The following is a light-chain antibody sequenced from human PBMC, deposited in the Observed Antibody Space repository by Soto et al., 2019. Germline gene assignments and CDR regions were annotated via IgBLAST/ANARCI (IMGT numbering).Light chain of an antibody. CDR3: QQYNRHSSYT. CDR1: QSISTW. Sequence: DIQMTQSPSTLAASVGDRVTITCRASQSISTWLAWYQQKPGKAPKLLIYTASSLESGVPSRFSGSGSGTEFTLTISSLQPDDCATYYCQQYNRHSSYTFGQGTKLEIK. J-gene: IGKJ2*01. CDR2: TAS. V-gene: IGKV1-5*03.